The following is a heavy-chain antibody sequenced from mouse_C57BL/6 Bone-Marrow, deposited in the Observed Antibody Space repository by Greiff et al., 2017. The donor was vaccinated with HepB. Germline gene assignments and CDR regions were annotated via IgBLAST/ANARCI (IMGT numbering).Heavy chain of an antibody. CDR1: GYTFTDYN. V-gene: IGHV1-18*01. CDR2: INPNNGGT. CDR3: ARREGSTMVTTGYYCDY. J-gene: IGHJ2*01. Sequence: VHVKQSGPELVKPGASVKIPCKASGYTFTDYNMDWVKQSHGKSLEWIGDINPNNGGTIYNQKFKGKATLTVDKSSSTAYMELRSLTSEDTAVYYCARREGSTMVTTGYYCDYGGQGTTLTVSS. D-gene: IGHD2-2*01.